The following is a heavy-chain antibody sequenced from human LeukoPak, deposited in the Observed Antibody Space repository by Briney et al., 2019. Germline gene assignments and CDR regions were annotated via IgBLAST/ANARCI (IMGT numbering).Heavy chain of an antibody. CDR1: GGSLSGYY. V-gene: IGHV4-34*01. CDR2: IIHSGST. J-gene: IGHJ4*02. Sequence: PPETLSLTCAVYGGSLSGYYWSWVRQPPGKGLEWIGEIIHSGSTNYNPSPKSRVNTPVDTSKNQFSLKLSSVTAADTAVYYCARGVRFGELLSIYFDYWGQGTLVTVSS. CDR3: ARGVRFGELLSIYFDY. D-gene: IGHD3-10*01.